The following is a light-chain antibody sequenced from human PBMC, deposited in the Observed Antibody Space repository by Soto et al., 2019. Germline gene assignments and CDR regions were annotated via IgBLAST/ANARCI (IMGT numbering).Light chain of an antibody. J-gene: IGLJ2*01. Sequence: QSALAQPASVSGSPGQSITISCTGTSSDVGSYNSVSWYQQYPGKAPTLMIHDVSNRPSGVSNRFSGSKSGNTASLTISGLQAEDEADYHCMLYMGGGLVVFGGGTKLTVL. CDR1: SSDVGSYNS. V-gene: IGLV2-14*03. CDR3: MLYMGGGLVV. CDR2: DVS.